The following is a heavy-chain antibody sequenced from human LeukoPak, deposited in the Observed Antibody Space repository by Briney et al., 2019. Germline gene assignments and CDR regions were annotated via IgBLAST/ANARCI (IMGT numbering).Heavy chain of an antibody. Sequence: ASVKVSCKASGYTFTGYDMHWVRQAPGQGLEWMGWINPNSGGTNYAQKFQGRVTMTRDTSISTAYMELSRLRSDDTAVYYCASLGVVTPRYGMDVWGQGTTVTVSS. J-gene: IGHJ6*02. D-gene: IGHD4-23*01. V-gene: IGHV1-2*02. CDR3: ASLGVVTPRYGMDV. CDR1: GYTFTGYD. CDR2: INPNSGGT.